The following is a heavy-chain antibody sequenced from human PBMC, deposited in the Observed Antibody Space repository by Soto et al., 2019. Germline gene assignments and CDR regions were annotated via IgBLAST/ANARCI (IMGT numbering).Heavy chain of an antibody. V-gene: IGHV3-33*01. CDR1: GFTFSSYG. J-gene: IGHJ6*02. Sequence: GGSLRLSCAASGFTFSSYGMHWVRQAPGKGLEWVAVIWYDGSNKYYADSVKGRFTITRDNSKNTLYLQMNSLRAEDTAVYYCAREEYYGSGVYYGMDVWGQGTTVTVSS. CDR3: AREEYYGSGVYYGMDV. CDR2: IWYDGSNK. D-gene: IGHD3-10*01.